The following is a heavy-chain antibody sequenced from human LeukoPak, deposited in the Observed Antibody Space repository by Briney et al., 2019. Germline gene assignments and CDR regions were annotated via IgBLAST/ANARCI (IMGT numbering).Heavy chain of an antibody. CDR1: GGSISSYY. Sequence: SETLSLTCTVSGGSISSYYWSWIRQPAGKGLEWIGHMYTSGTTNYNPSLKSRVTISVDTSKNQFSLKLSSVTAADTAVYYCARVKGGDDAFDIWGQGTMVTVSS. D-gene: IGHD2-21*02. J-gene: IGHJ3*02. CDR2: MYTSGTT. V-gene: IGHV4-4*07. CDR3: ARVKGGDDAFDI.